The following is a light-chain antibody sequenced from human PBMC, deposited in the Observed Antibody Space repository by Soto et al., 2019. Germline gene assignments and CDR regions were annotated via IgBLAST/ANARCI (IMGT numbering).Light chain of an antibody. V-gene: IGLV2-23*01. CDR3: CSFARSSTSYV. CDR2: EGS. CDR1: SSDIGSSNL. Sequence: QSALTQPASVSGSPGQSITISCTGTSSDIGSSNLVSWYQQHPGKAPKLIIYEGSRRPSGVSGRFSGSKSGNTASLTISGRQAEDEADYYCCSFARSSTSYVFGTGTKLTVL. J-gene: IGLJ1*01.